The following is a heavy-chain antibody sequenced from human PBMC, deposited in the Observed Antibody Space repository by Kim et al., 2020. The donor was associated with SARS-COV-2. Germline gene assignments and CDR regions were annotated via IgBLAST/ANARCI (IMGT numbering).Heavy chain of an antibody. Sequence: PSPRSRVTKSVDRSKNQFSLKLSSVTAADTAVYYCARVGYGSGSNYGMDVWGQGTTVTVSS. CDR3: ARVGYGSGSNYGMDV. J-gene: IGHJ6*02. V-gene: IGHV4-30-2*01. D-gene: IGHD3-10*01.